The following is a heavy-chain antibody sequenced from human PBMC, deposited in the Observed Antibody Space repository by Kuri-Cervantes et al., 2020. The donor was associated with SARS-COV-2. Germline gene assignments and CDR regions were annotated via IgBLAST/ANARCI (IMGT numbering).Heavy chain of an antibody. CDR1: GFTFSSYG. J-gene: IGHJ6*02. D-gene: IGHD6-6*01. V-gene: IGHV3-48*04. CDR3: ARDRLRGARPSYYYYGMDV. Sequence: GGSLRLSCAASGFTFSSYGMHWIRQAPGKGLECVSYISRGGRTTYYADSVKGRFTISRDNAKNSLYLQMNSLRAEDTAVYYCARDRLRGARPSYYYYGMDVWGQGTTVTVSS. CDR2: ISRGGRTT.